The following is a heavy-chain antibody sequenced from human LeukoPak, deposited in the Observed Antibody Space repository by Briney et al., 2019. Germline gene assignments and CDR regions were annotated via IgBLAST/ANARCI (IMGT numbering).Heavy chain of an antibody. D-gene: IGHD6-13*01. CDR1: GDSVSSNSVA. V-gene: IGHV6-1*01. CDR2: TYYRSKWYN. J-gene: IGHJ5*02. Sequence: HSQTLSLTCAISGDSVSSNSVAWNWIRQSPSRGLEWLGRTYYRSKWYNDYADSVKGRITINPDTSKNQFSLQLNSVTPEDTAMYYYTRVEYSSSWTPLPFGLWGQGTLVTVSS. CDR3: TRVEYSSSWTPLPFGL.